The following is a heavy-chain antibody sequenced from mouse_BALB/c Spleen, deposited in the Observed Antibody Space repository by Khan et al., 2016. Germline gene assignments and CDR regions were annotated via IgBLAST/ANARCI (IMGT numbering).Heavy chain of an antibody. V-gene: IGHV1-15*01. D-gene: IGHD2-5*01. CDR3: TRKAIFYSTDDVDA. J-gene: IGHJ2*01. CDR1: GYTFSDYE. Sequence: QVQLQQPGAELVRPGASVTLSCKASGYTFSDYEMHWVKQTPVHGLQWIGSIDPETGGTAYNQKFTGQATLTAGRPSSTSYMELRSLTSEDSDGYDSTRKAIFYSTDDVDAWGPGAALAVSS. CDR2: IDPETGGT.